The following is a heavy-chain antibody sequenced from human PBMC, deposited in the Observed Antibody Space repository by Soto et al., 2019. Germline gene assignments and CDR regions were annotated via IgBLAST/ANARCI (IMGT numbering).Heavy chain of an antibody. V-gene: IGHV4-31*03. CDR3: ARGPAP. J-gene: IGHJ5*02. Sequence: QVQLQESGPGLVKPSQTLSLTCTVSGGYISTGGYYWSWIRQHPGKGLEWIGSIYNSATTYSHPSLTGRVTISVATSQNLFSLKLSSVTVADTAVYYWARGPAPWGQGALVSVSS. CDR2: IYNSATT. CDR1: GGYISTGGYY.